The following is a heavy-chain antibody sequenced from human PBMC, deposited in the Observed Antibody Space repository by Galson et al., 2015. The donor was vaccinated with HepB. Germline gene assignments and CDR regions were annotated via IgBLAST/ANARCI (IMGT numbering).Heavy chain of an antibody. D-gene: IGHD2-2*01. CDR3: AKDAVGFCSRTSCYLGTRFDY. J-gene: IGHJ4*02. Sequence: SLRLSCAASGVTFKTYGMNWVRQAPGKGLEWVAFIRYDGSNKNYADSVKGRFTISRDNSKNTLYLQMNSLRTEDTAVYYCAKDAVGFCSRTSCYLGTRFDYWGQGALVTVSS. CDR2: IRYDGSNK. CDR1: GVTFKTYG. V-gene: IGHV3-30*02.